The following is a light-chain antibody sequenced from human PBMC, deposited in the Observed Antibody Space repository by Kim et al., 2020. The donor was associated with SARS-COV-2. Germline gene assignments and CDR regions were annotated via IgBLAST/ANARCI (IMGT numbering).Light chain of an antibody. CDR2: DTS. CDR3: QQRSHWPPT. CDR1: QSVSSY. V-gene: IGKV3-11*01. J-gene: IGKJ4*01. Sequence: EIVLTQSPATLSLSPGERATLSCRASQSVSSYLAWYQQRPGQAPRLLIYDTSNRATGIPVRFSGSGSGTDFTLTISSLEPEDFAVYSCQQRSHWPPTFGGGTKVDIK.